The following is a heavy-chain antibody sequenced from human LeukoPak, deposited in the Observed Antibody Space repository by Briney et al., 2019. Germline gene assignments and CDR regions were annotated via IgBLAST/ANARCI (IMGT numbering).Heavy chain of an antibody. D-gene: IGHD2-2*02. V-gene: IGHV3-11*04. CDR2: ISSSGSTI. CDR3: ASPDVHCSSTSCYTGYYYYMDV. Sequence: GGSLRLSCAASGFTFSDYYMSWIRQAPGKGLEWISYISSSGSTIYYADSVKGRFTISRDNAKNSLYLQRNSLRAEDTAVYYCASPDVHCSSTSCYTGYYYYMDVWGKGTTVTVSS. J-gene: IGHJ6*03. CDR1: GFTFSDYY.